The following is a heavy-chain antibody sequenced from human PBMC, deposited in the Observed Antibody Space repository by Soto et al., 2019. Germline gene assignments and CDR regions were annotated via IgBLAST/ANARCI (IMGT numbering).Heavy chain of an antibody. D-gene: IGHD6-25*01. J-gene: IGHJ3*02. V-gene: IGHV4-4*02. CDR3: ARDPEGPRLFDI. CDR1: GGSISRRNW. Sequence: VPLEGSGPGPVKPSGTLFPTFAVSGGSISRRNWLSWVRPPPRKGLEWIGEIYHSGSTNYNPSPKSRVTISVDKSKNQFSLKLSSVTAADTAVYYCARDPEGPRLFDIWGQGTMVTVSS. CDR2: IYHSGST.